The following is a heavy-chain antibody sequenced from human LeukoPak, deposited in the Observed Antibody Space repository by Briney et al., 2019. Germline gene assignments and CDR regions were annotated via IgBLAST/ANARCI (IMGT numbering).Heavy chain of an antibody. CDR3: ALKVVFEDEHYFDY. V-gene: IGHV1-8*01. J-gene: IGHJ4*02. D-gene: IGHD3-22*01. Sequence: GASVKVSCKASGYTFTSYDINWVRQATGQGLEWMGWMNPNSGNTGYAQKFQGRVTMTRNTSISTAYMELSSLRSEDTAVYYCALKVVFEDEHYFDYWGQGTLVTVSS. CDR2: MNPNSGNT. CDR1: GYTFTSYD.